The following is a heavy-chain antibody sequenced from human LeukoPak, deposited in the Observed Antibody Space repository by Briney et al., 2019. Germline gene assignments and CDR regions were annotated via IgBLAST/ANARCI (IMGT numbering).Heavy chain of an antibody. V-gene: IGHV3-30*18. CDR3: AKDLDYYGSGSYYISEGY. D-gene: IGHD3-10*01. J-gene: IGHJ4*02. CDR1: GFSFSSYG. CDR2: ISYDGSNK. Sequence: GRSLRLSCAASGFSFSSYGMHWVRQAPGKGLEWVAVISYDGSNKYYADSVKGRFTISRDNSKNTLYLQMNSLRAEDTAVYYCAKDLDYYGSGSYYISEGYWGQGTLVTVSS.